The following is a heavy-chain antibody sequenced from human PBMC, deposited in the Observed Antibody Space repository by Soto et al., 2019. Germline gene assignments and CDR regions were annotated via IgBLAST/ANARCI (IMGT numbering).Heavy chain of an antibody. CDR1: GFTFSSYW. CDR3: ARGLGRIYGMDV. CDR2: IKQDGSEK. D-gene: IGHD2-15*01. V-gene: IGHV3-7*01. Sequence: EVQLVESGGGLVQPGGSLRLSCAASGFTFSSYWMSWVRQAPGKGLEWVANIKQDGSEKYYVDSVKGRFTISRDNAKTSLFLQMDSLRAEDTAVYYCARGLGRIYGMDVWGQGTTVTVAS. J-gene: IGHJ6*02.